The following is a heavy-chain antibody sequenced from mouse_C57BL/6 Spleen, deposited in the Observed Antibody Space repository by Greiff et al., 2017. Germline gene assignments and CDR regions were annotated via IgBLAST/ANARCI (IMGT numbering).Heavy chain of an antibody. Sequence: QVQLQQPGAELVKPGASVKLSCKASGYTFTSYWMHWVKQSPGQGLEWIGEIHPNSGSTNYNEKFKGKATLTVDKSSSTAYMKLSSLTSEDYAFYYCETVSYNGCSYFAYWGQGTPLTVS. CDR3: ETVSYNGCSYFAY. CDR2: IHPNSGST. CDR1: GYTFTSYW. D-gene: IGHD1-1*01. J-gene: IGHJ2*01. V-gene: IGHV1-64*01.